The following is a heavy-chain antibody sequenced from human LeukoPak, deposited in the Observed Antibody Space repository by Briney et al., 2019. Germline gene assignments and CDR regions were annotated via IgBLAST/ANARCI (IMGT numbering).Heavy chain of an antibody. J-gene: IGHJ6*02. D-gene: IGHD4-17*01. V-gene: IGHV3-7*01. CDR1: GFTFSSYW. Sequence: GGSLRLSCAASGFTFSSYWMSWVRQAPGKGLEWVANIKQDGSEKYYVDSVKGRFTISRDNAKNSLYLQMNSLRAEDTAVYYCARDRYGDYYYGMDVWSQGTTVTVSS. CDR3: ARDRYGDYYYGMDV. CDR2: IKQDGSEK.